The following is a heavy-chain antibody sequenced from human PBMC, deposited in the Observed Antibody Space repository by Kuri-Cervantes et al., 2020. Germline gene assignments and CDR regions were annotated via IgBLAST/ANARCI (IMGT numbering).Heavy chain of an antibody. V-gene: IGHV4-4*02. D-gene: IGHD3-3*01. J-gene: IGHJ6*02. CDR3: AREIFGGTSGVRYYYYGMDV. Sequence: SETLSLTCAVSGGSISSSNWWSWVRQPPGKGLEWIGEIYHSGSTNYNPSLKSRVTISVDKSKNQFSLKLSSVTAADTAVYYCAREIFGGTSGVRYYYYGMDVWGQGTTVTVSS. CDR1: GGSISSSNW. CDR2: IYHSGST.